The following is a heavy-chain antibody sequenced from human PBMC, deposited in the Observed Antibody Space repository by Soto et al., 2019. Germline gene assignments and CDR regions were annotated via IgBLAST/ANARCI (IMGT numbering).Heavy chain of an antibody. CDR1: GFTFSSYG. J-gene: IGHJ3*02. CDR3: ARDYDCWSGYYDRGDAFDI. V-gene: IGHV3-33*01. CDR2: IWYDGSNK. D-gene: IGHD3-3*01. Sequence: QVQLVESGGGVVQPGRSLRLSCAASGFTFSSYGMHWVRQAPGKGLEWVAVIWYDGSNKYYADSVKGRFTISRDNSKNTLYLQMNSLRAEDTAVYYCARDYDCWSGYYDRGDAFDICCQGTMVTVSS.